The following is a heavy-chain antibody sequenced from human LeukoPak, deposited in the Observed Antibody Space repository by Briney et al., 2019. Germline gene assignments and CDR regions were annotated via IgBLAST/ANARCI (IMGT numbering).Heavy chain of an antibody. V-gene: IGHV1-46*03. CDR3: ARGGLYYYDSSGYLGSFDY. CDR1: GYIFTSYY. D-gene: IGHD3-22*01. Sequence: GASVKVSCKASGYIFTSYYMHWVRQAPGQGLEWMGIINPSGGSTSYAQKFQGRVTMTRDTSTSTVYMELSSLRSEDTAVYYCARGGLYYYDSSGYLGSFDYWGQGTLVTVSS. J-gene: IGHJ4*02. CDR2: INPSGGST.